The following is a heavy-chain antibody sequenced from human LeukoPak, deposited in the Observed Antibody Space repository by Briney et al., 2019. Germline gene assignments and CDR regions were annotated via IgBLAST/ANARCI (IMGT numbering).Heavy chain of an antibody. CDR1: GFTFSSYA. D-gene: IGHD6-19*01. J-gene: IGHJ4*02. Sequence: GGSLRLSCAASGFTFSSYAMHWVRQAPGKGLEWVAVISYDGSNKYYADSVKGRFTISRDNAKNTLYLQMNSLRAEDTAVYYCARGYSSFLPFWGQGILVTVSS. V-gene: IGHV3-30*04. CDR2: ISYDGSNK. CDR3: ARGYSSFLPF.